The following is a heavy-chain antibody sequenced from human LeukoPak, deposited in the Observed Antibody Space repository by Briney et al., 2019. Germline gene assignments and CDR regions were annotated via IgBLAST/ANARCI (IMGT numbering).Heavy chain of an antibody. J-gene: IGHJ6*03. CDR1: GGSFGSYY. V-gene: IGHV4-4*07. D-gene: IGHD3-10*01. Sequence: KASETLSLTCTVSGGSFGSYYWSWIRQPAGKGLEWIGHIYTSGSTGYNPSLKSRVTMSVDTSKKQFSLYLSSVTAADTAVYYCARGRFGDYCLDVWGKGTTVTVSS. CDR3: ARGRFGDYCLDV. CDR2: IYTSGST.